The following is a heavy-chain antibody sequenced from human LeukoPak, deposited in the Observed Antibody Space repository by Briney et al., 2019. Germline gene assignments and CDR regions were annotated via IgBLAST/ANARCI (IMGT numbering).Heavy chain of an antibody. D-gene: IGHD3-10*01. Sequence: GGSLRLSCAASGFTFSSYSMNWVRQAPGKGLEWVAFIRYDGSNKYYADSVKGRFTISRDNSKNTLYLQMNSLRAEDTAVYYCARDLPKRYYYGSGRSSFDYWGQGTLVTVSS. CDR2: IRYDGSNK. CDR1: GFTFSSYS. CDR3: ARDLPKRYYYGSGRSSFDY. V-gene: IGHV3-30*02. J-gene: IGHJ4*02.